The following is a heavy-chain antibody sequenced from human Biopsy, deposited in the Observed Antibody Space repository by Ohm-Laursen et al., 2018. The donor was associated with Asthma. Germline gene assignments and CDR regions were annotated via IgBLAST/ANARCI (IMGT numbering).Heavy chain of an antibody. CDR1: GFTFSNYG. V-gene: IGHV3-30*18. D-gene: IGHD1-26*01. Sequence: SLRLSCAASGFTFSNYGMHWVRQAPGKGLEWVAVIAYDGSKKYYADSVKGRFTISRDNSRNTLHLQMNSLRAEDTAVYYCAKDVFPGWELRRGPDYWGQGTLVTVSS. CDR2: IAYDGSKK. J-gene: IGHJ4*02. CDR3: AKDVFPGWELRRGPDY.